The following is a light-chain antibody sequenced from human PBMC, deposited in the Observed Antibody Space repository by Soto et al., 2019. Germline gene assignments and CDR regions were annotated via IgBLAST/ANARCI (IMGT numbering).Light chain of an antibody. CDR3: QHLNSYPRALA. Sequence: DIQLTQSPSFLSASVGDRVTITCRASQGIRTFLAWYQQKLGAAPKHLIYAASTLQSGVSLRFSGSGSGTEFTLTISSLQPEDVATYYCQHLNSYPRALAFGGGTKVEI. CDR1: QGIRTF. J-gene: IGKJ4*01. V-gene: IGKV1-9*01. CDR2: AAS.